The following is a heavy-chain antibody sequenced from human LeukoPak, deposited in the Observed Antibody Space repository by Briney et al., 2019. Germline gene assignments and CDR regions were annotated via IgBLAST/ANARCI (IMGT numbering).Heavy chain of an antibody. CDR2: MNPNSGNT. CDR1: GYTFTSYD. V-gene: IGHV1-8*03. D-gene: IGHD3-22*01. Sequence: ASVKVSCKASGYTFTSYDINWVRQATGQGLEWMGWMNPNSGNTGYAQKFQGRVTITRNTSISTAYMELSSLRSEDTAVYYCARGGGGGYYDSSGYYYEFDYWGQGTLVTVSS. J-gene: IGHJ4*02. CDR3: ARGGGGGYYDSSGYYYEFDY.